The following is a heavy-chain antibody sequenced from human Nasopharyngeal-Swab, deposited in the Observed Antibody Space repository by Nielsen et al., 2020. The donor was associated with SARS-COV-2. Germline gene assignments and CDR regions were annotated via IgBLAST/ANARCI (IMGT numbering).Heavy chain of an antibody. V-gene: IGHV7-4-1*02. CDR1: GYTFTSYA. J-gene: IGHJ6*02. D-gene: IGHD5-18*01. CDR3: ARTPVTYYYYGMDV. CDR2: INTNTGNP. Sequence: SVNVSCKASGYTFTSYAMNWVRQAPGQGLEWMGWINTNTGNPTYAQGFTGRFVFSLDTSVSTAYLQISSLKAEDTAVYYCARTPVTYYYYGMDVWGQGTTVTVSS.